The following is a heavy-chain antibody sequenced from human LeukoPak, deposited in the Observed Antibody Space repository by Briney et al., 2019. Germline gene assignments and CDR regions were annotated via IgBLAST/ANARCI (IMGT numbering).Heavy chain of an antibody. J-gene: IGHJ6*03. CDR1: GFTFNNYA. V-gene: IGHV3-23*01. CDR2: MSGSGGST. D-gene: IGHD1-7*01. Sequence: GGSLRLSYAASGFTFNNYAMSWVRQAPGKGLEWVSAMSGSGGSTYYADSVKGRFTISRDNTKNTLYLQINSLRAEDTAVYYCAKDKVAGTTHYYYMDVWGKGTTVTVSS. CDR3: AKDKVAGTTHYYYMDV.